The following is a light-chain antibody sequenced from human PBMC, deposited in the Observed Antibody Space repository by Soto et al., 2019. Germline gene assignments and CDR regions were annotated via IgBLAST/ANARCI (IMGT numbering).Light chain of an antibody. CDR2: VAA. Sequence: DIVLTQSPGTLSLSPGERATLSCRASQSVSSSYLAWYQQKPGQAPRLLIYVAASRATGIPDRFSGSGSGTDFTLTISRLEPEDFAVYYCQQYGSSSWTFGQGTKVDIK. CDR3: QQYGSSSWT. CDR1: QSVSSSY. V-gene: IGKV3-20*01. J-gene: IGKJ1*01.